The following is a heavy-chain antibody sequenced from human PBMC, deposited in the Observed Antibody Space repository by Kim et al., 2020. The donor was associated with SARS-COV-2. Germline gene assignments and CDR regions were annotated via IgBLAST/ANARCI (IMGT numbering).Heavy chain of an antibody. D-gene: IGHD3-10*01. V-gene: IGHV1-2*06. CDR3: ARDLKEGPEYGSNWFDP. CDR1: GYTFTDYY. J-gene: IGHJ5*02. CDR2: INANSGDT. Sequence: ASVKVSCKASGYTFTDYYMHWVRQAPGQGLEWMGRINANSGDTKYAEKFQGRVTMTRDTSITTAYMDLSRLRSNDTAVYYCARDLKEGPEYGSNWFDPWG.